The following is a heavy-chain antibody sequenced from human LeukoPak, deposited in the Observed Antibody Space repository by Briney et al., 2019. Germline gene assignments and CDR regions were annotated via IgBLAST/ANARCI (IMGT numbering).Heavy chain of an antibody. J-gene: IGHJ4*02. CDR3: ARVDPGPEKYYFDY. CDR2: IYSGGST. V-gene: IGHV3-53*01. CDR1: GFTVSSNY. Sequence: GGSLRLSCAASGFTVSSNYMSWVRQAPGKGLEWVSVIYSGGSTYYADSVKGRFTISRDNSKNTLYLQMNSLRAEDTAVYYCARVDPGPEKYYFDYWGQGTLATVSS.